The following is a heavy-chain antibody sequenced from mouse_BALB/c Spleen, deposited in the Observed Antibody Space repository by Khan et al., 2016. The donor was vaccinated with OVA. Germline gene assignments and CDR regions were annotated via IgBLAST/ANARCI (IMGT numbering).Heavy chain of an antibody. V-gene: IGHV5-9-3*01. CDR2: ISSAGTYT. D-gene: IGHD2-1*01. CDR1: GFTFSSFV. Sequence: EVQLVESGGDLVKPGGSLKLSCAASGFTFSSFVMSWVRQTPEKGLEWVATISSAGTYTYYLDSVKGRFTISRDNAENTLYLQMNSLRYEDTAMYYCSNGNYGWFAYWGQGTLVTVSA. J-gene: IGHJ3*01. CDR3: SNGNYGWFAY.